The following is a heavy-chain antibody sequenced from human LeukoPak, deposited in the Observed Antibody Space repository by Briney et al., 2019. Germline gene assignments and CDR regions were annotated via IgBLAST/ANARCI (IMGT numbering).Heavy chain of an antibody. CDR3: AKGSGYYPEGSDY. D-gene: IGHD3-22*01. V-gene: IGHV3-23*01. CDR2: ISGSGGST. CDR1: GFDFSYAW. Sequence: PGGSLRLSCAASGFDFSYAWMSWVRQAPGKGLEWVSAISGSGGSTYYADSVKGRLTISRDNSKNTLYLQMNSLRAEDTAAYYCAKGSGYYPEGSDYWGQGTLVTVSS. J-gene: IGHJ4*02.